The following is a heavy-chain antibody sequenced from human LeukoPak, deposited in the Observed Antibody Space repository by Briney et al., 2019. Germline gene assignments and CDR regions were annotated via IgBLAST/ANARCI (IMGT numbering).Heavy chain of an antibody. Sequence: GGSLRLSCAASGFTFSNYEMNWVRQAPGKGLEWVSYISNSGNNIYYADSVKGRFTISRDNAKNSLYLQMNSLRVEDTGVYYCARGGSYYDSSGLNFFDYWGQGAVVTVSS. V-gene: IGHV3-48*03. CDR3: ARGGSYYDSSGLNFFDY. CDR1: GFTFSNYE. D-gene: IGHD3-22*01. J-gene: IGHJ4*02. CDR2: ISNSGNNI.